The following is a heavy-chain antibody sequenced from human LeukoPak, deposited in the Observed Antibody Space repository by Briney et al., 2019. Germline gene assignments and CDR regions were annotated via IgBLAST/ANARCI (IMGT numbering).Heavy chain of an antibody. D-gene: IGHD6-19*01. J-gene: IGHJ4*02. Sequence: ASVKVSCKASGYTFTSYYMHWVRQAPGQGLEWMGWISSYKSNTNYAQKFQGRVTMTTDTSTSTAYMELRSLRSDDTAVYYCARGGNSGWRTPNDDYWGQGTLVTVSS. CDR1: GYTFTSYY. CDR3: ARGGNSGWRTPNDDY. CDR2: ISSYKSNT. V-gene: IGHV1-18*04.